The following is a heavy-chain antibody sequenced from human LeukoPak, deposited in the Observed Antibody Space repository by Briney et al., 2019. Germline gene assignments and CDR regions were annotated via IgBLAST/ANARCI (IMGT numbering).Heavy chain of an antibody. J-gene: IGHJ4*02. CDR3: ATYYDFWSGYLS. CDR1: GGSINFYY. Sequence: SDTLSLPCTVCGGSINFYYWSWIRQPTGKGLEWIGRIYSTGSTNYSPSLKSRVTMSVDKSKNQFSLNLSSVTAADTAVYYCATYYDFWSGYLSWGQGTLVTVSS. CDR2: IYSTGST. D-gene: IGHD3-3*01. V-gene: IGHV4-4*07.